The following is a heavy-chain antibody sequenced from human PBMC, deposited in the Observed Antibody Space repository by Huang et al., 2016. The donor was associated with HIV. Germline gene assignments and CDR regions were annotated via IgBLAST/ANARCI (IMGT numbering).Heavy chain of an antibody. CDR3: ARLPGSITMIRGVITDPY. CDR2: IYYSGST. CDR1: GGSIRSDNYY. J-gene: IGHJ4*02. V-gene: IGHV4-39*01. D-gene: IGHD3-10*01. Sequence: QLQLQESGPGLVKPSETLSLTCPVSGGSIRSDNYYWGWIRQPPGKGLEWIGSIYYSGSTYYNPSLKSRVTITVDTSKNQFSLKMRSVTAADTAVYYCARLPGSITMIRGVITDPYWGQGTLVTVSS.